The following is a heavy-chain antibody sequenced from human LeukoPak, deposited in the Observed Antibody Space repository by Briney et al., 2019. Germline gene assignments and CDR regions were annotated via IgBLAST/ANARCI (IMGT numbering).Heavy chain of an antibody. D-gene: IGHD3-10*01. J-gene: IGHJ6*03. Sequence: SVNLSCKASGRTFTIYAISWVRHAPGQGIEWMGGITPILGTANYAHKFQGRVTMTADESTSTAYMELSSLRSEDTAVYYCASNMYYYGSGRKYMDVWGKGTTVTVSS. CDR3: ASNMYYYGSGRKYMDV. CDR1: GRTFTIYA. V-gene: IGHV1-69*13. CDR2: ITPILGTA.